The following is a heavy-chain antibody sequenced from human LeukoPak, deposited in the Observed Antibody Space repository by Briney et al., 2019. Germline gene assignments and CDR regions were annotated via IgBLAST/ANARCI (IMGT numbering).Heavy chain of an antibody. CDR2: ISYDGSNK. V-gene: IGHV3-30-3*01. CDR1: GFTFSSYA. J-gene: IGHJ4*02. CDR3: ARDSPNYDILLGGY. Sequence: PGGSLRLSCAASGFTFSSYAMHWVRQAPGKGLEWVAVISYDGSNKYYADSVKGRFTISRDNSKNTLYLQMNSLRAEDTAVYYCARDSPNYDILLGGYWGQGTLVTVSS. D-gene: IGHD3-9*01.